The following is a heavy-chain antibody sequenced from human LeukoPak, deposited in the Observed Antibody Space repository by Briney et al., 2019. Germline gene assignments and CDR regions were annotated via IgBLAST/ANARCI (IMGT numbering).Heavy chain of an antibody. CDR2: INHSGST. CDR3: ARSYWFDP. J-gene: IGHJ5*02. Sequence: SETLSLTCAVYGGSFSGYYWSWIRQPPGKGLEWIGEINHSGSTNYNPSLKSRVTISVDTSKNQFSLKLSSVTAADTAVYYCARSYWFDPWGQGTLATVSS. CDR1: GGSFSGYY. V-gene: IGHV4-34*01.